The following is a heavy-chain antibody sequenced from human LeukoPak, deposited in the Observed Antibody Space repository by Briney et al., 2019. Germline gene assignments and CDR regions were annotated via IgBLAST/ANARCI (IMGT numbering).Heavy chain of an antibody. CDR2: IKQDGSEK. CDR1: GFTFSSYW. V-gene: IGHV3-7*01. D-gene: IGHD7-27*01. CDR3: ARSGVYFYYYYGMDV. J-gene: IGHJ6*02. Sequence: RGSLRLSCAASGFTFSSYWMSWVRQAPGKGLEWVANIKQDGSEKYYVDSVKGRFTISRDNAKNSLYLQMNSLRAEDTAVYYCARSGVYFYYYYGMDVWGQGTTVTVSS.